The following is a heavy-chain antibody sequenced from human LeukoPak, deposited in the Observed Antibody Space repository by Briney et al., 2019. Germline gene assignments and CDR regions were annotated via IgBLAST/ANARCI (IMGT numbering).Heavy chain of an antibody. CDR3: ARVSGSYDS. J-gene: IGHJ5*01. Sequence: ASVKVSCKASGYTFTGYYMHWVRQAPGQGLEWMRWINPNSGGTNYAQKFQGRVTMTRDTSITTAYMELSSLRSDDTAVYYCARVSGSYDSWGQGTLVTVSS. CDR1: GYTFTGYY. V-gene: IGHV1-2*02. D-gene: IGHD1-26*01. CDR2: INPNSGGT.